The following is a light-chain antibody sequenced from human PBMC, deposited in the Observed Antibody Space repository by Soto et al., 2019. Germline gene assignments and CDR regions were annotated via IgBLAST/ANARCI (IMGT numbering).Light chain of an antibody. CDR2: HAS. Sequence: DIQMTQSPSTLSASVGDRVTITCRASQSISTWLAWYQQKPGKAPTLLIYHASSLASGVPSRFSGSGSGTEFTLTISSLQPDDFATYHCQQYNSYPRTIGQGTKVDIK. V-gene: IGKV1-5*01. J-gene: IGKJ1*01. CDR1: QSISTW. CDR3: QQYNSYPRT.